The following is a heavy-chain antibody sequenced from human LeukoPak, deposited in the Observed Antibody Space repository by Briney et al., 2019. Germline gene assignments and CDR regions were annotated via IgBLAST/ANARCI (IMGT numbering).Heavy chain of an antibody. CDR1: GFTFSSYA. J-gene: IGHJ4*02. CDR3: ARDLDY. Sequence: HPGGSLRLSCAASGFTFSSYAMHWVRQAPGKGLEWVAVISYDGSNKYYADSVKGRFTISRDNSKNTLYLQMNSLRAEDTAVYYCARDLDYWGRGTLVTVSS. V-gene: IGHV3-30-3*01. CDR2: ISYDGSNK.